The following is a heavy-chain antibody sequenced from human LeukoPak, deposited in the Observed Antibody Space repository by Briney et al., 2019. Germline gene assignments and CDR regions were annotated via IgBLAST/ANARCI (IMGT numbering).Heavy chain of an antibody. Sequence: SETLSLTCTVSGGSISSSSFYWGCIRQPPGKGLEWIGEINHSGSTNYNPSLKSRVTISVDTSKNQFSLKLSSVTAADTAVYYCARGTGGSGSYQDYWGQGTLVTVSS. D-gene: IGHD3-10*01. J-gene: IGHJ4*02. CDR2: INHSGST. CDR3: ARGTGGSGSYQDY. CDR1: GGSISSSSFY. V-gene: IGHV4-39*07.